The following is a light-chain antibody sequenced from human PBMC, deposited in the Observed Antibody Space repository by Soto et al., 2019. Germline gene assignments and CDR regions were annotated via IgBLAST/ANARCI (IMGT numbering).Light chain of an antibody. J-gene: IGLJ1*01. CDR2: EVV. CDR1: NDDIGVYDF. CDR3: KSYAGSNTYV. Sequence: QPCLTQPPSASLSPGQTVTISCTGTNDDIGVYDFVSWYQHHPGKAPRLIIYEVVQRPSGVPDRFSGSKSGNTASLTVSGLQAADEADYFCKSYAGSNTYVFGSGTKVTVL. V-gene: IGLV2-8*01.